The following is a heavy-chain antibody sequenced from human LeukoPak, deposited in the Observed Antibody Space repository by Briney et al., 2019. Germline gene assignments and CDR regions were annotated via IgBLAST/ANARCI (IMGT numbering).Heavy chain of an antibody. Sequence: SSETLSLTCSVSGASISGSSYYWSWIRQPPGKGLEWISNSYYTGGTYYNPSLRSRVTISVDTSKNQFSMKLTSVTAADTAVYYCARRARLEVGAIDFWGQGTLVTVSS. CDR1: GASISGSSYY. V-gene: IGHV4-39*01. CDR3: ARRARLEVGAIDF. J-gene: IGHJ4*02. D-gene: IGHD1-26*01. CDR2: SYYTGGT.